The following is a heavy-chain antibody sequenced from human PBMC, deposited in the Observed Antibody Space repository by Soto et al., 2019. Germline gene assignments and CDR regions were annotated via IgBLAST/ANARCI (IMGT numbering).Heavy chain of an antibody. CDR2: IDPSDSYT. CDR1: GYSFTIYW. V-gene: IGHV5-10-1*01. J-gene: IGHJ6*02. D-gene: IGHD3-3*01. CDR3: ASPSPSITSFGVVPADYYGMDV. Sequence: PGESLKISCKGSGYSFTIYWISWVRQMPGKGLEWMGRIDPSDSYTNYSPSFQGHVTISADKSISTAYLQWSSLKASDTAMYYCASPSPSITSFGVVPADYYGMDVWGQGTTVTVSS.